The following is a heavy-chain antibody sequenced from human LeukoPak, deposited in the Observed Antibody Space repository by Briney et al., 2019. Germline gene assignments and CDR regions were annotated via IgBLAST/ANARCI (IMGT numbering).Heavy chain of an antibody. J-gene: IGHJ4*02. CDR3: AREGGTVYFDY. V-gene: IGHV3-53*01. Sequence: GGSLRLSCAASGFTVSSNYMGWVRQAPGKGLEWVSVIYSGGSTYYADSVKGRFTISRDNSKNTLYLQMNSLRAEDTAVYYCAREGGTVYFDYWGQGTLVTVSS. CDR1: GFTVSSNY. CDR2: IYSGGST. D-gene: IGHD3-16*01.